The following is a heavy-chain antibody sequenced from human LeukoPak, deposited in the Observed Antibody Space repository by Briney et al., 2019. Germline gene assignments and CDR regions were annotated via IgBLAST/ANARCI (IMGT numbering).Heavy chain of an antibody. CDR2: IIPILGIA. J-gene: IGHJ4*02. CDR1: GYTFTSYA. D-gene: IGHD3/OR15-3a*01. V-gene: IGHV1-69*04. CDR3: ARDRSPLDNFDY. Sequence: GASVKVSCKASGYTFTSYAISWVRQAPGQGLEWMGRIIPILGIANYAQKFQGRVTITADKSTSTAYMELSSLRSEDTAVYYCARDRSPLDNFDYWGQGTLVTVSS.